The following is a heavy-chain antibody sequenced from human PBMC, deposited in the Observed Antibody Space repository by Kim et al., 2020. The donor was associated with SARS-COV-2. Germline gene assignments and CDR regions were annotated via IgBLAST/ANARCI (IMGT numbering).Heavy chain of an antibody. CDR2: ITRGGDT. J-gene: IGHJ4*01. CDR3: VPCVTVADRSGWCTFFDH. Sequence: GGSLRLSCAASGLTLRSYAMNWVRQGPGKGLEWVSSITRGGDTYYAASAKGRSTISRDNFKDTMRLQMNSLRAEDTGNYYCVPCVTVADRSGWCTFFDHW. CDR1: GLTLRSYA. V-gene: IGHV3-23*01. D-gene: IGHD6-19*01.